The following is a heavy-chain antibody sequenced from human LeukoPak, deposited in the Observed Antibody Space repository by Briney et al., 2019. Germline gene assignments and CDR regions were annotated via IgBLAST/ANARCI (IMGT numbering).Heavy chain of an antibody. V-gene: IGHV3-23*01. J-gene: IGHJ4*02. CDR2: ISGSGGST. Sequence: GVSLSLSCAASGFTFSSYAMLWVRQAPGKALEWVSAISGSGGSTYYADSVKGRFTTSRDNSKNTLYMQMNSPRAEATAVYYCAKDQGDRSHYSTSDYWGQGTLVTVSS. CDR1: GFTFSSYA. D-gene: IGHD4-4*01. CDR3: AKDQGDRSHYSTSDY.